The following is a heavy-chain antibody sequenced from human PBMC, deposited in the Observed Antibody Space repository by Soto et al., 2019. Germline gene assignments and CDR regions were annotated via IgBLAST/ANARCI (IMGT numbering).Heavy chain of an antibody. D-gene: IGHD5-18*01. J-gene: IGHJ6*02. CDR3: GGDAKVDTDMGGYYYYTMDV. CDR2: IYYSGST. Sequence: SETLSLTCTVSGDSLNSGTYYWSWIRQPPGKGLEWIGRIYYSGSTDQHPSLKSRVSMSVDTSKNQFSLKLSSVTAADAAMYFCGGDAKVDTDMGGYYYYTMDVWGQGTTVTVSS. V-gene: IGHV4-61*01. CDR1: GDSLNSGTYY.